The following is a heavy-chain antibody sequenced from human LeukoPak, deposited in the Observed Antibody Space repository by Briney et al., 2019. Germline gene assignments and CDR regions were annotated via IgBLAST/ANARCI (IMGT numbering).Heavy chain of an antibody. CDR2: IYYSESN. V-gene: IGHV4-59*01. CDR3: ARERWLQPYYYYGMDV. Sequence: SETLSLTCTVSGGSISSYYWSWIRQPPGKGLEWIGYIYYSESNNFNPSLKSRVTMSLDTSKNQFSLKLRSVTAADTAVYYCARERWLQPYYYYGMDVWGQGTTVTVS. J-gene: IGHJ6*02. CDR1: GGSISSYY. D-gene: IGHD5-24*01.